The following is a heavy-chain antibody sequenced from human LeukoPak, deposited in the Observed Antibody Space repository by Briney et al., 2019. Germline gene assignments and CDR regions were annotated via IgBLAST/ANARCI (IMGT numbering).Heavy chain of an antibody. CDR1: GFTFSSYG. CDR2: ISYDGSNK. Sequence: GGSLRLSCAASGFTFSSYGMHWVRQAPGKGLEWVAVISYDGSNKYYVDSVKGRVTISRDNSKNTLYLQMNSLRVEDTAVYYCAREFSITIFGVVINYYYYGMDVWGQGTTVTVSS. J-gene: IGHJ6*02. CDR3: AREFSITIFGVVINYYYYGMDV. D-gene: IGHD3-3*01. V-gene: IGHV3-30*03.